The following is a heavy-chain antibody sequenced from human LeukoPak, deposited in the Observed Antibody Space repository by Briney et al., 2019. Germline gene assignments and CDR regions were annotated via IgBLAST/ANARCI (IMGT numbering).Heavy chain of an antibody. CDR1: GGTFSSYA. CDR3: ARLTTVVAPDYYYYYYMDV. V-gene: IGHV1-69*05. J-gene: IGHJ6*03. CDR2: IIPIFGTA. D-gene: IGHD4-23*01. Sequence: SVKVSCKASGGTFSSYAISWVRQAPGQGLEWMGGIIPIFGTANYAQKFQGRVTITTDESTSTAYMELSSLRAEDTAVYYCARLTTVVAPDYYYYYYMDVWGKGTTVTVSS.